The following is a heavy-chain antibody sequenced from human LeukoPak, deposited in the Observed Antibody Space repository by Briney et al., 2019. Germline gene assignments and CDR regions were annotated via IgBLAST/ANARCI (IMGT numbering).Heavy chain of an antibody. CDR3: ARAGSTWGHWYFDL. Sequence: PGGSLRLSCAASAFTFSTYAMSWVRQAPGKGLVWVSRISSDGSSTSYADSVKGRFTISRDNAKNTLYLQMNSLRAEDTAVYYCARAGSTWGHWYFDLWGRGTLVTVSS. D-gene: IGHD6-13*01. V-gene: IGHV3-74*01. CDR2: ISSDGSST. CDR1: AFTFSTYA. J-gene: IGHJ2*01.